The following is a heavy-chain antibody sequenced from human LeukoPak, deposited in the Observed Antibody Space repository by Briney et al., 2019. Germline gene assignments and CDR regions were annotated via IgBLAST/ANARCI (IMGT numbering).Heavy chain of an antibody. D-gene: IGHD2-2*02. CDR2: FDPEDGET. CDR3: ARVPPSYCSSTSCYKGAFDI. V-gene: IGHV1-24*01. J-gene: IGHJ3*02. CDR1: GYTLTELS. Sequence: GASVKVSCKVSGYTLTELSMHWVRQAPGKGLEWMGGFDPEDGETIYAQKFQGRVTMTEDTSTDTAYMELSSLRSEDTAVYYCARVPPSYCSSTSCYKGAFDIWGQGTMVTVSS.